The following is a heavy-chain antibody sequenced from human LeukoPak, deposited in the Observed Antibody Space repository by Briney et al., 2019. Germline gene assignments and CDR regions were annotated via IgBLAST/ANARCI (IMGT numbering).Heavy chain of an antibody. J-gene: IGHJ4*02. Sequence: GGSLRLSCAASGFTFSDHYMDWVRQAPGKGLEWVGRARNKANSHTTEYAASVKGRFTISRDDSKNSLYLQMNSLKTEDTAVYYCARGPTGGYSNFDYWGQGTLVTVSS. CDR2: ARNKANSHTT. CDR1: GFTFSDHY. D-gene: IGHD1-26*01. CDR3: ARGPTGGYSNFDY. V-gene: IGHV3-72*01.